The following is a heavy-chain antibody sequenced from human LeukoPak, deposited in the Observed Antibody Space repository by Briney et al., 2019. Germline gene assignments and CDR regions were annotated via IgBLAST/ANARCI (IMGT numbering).Heavy chain of an antibody. Sequence: GGSMRLSCAASGFTFSTYWMSWVRQAPGKGLEWVANIKQDGSEKYYVDSVKGRFTISRDNAKNSLYLQMNSLRAEDTAMYYCARDSAGNDYWGQGTLVTVSS. CDR1: GFTFSTYW. J-gene: IGHJ4*02. CDR2: IKQDGSEK. V-gene: IGHV3-7*01. D-gene: IGHD6-13*01. CDR3: ARDSAGNDY.